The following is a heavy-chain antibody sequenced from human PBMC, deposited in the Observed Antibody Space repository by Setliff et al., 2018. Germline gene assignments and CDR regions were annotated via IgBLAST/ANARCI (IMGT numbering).Heavy chain of an antibody. V-gene: IGHV1-2*02. CDR3: ARADIVLMVYAISSGWFDP. D-gene: IGHD2-8*01. CDR2: INPNSGGT. J-gene: IGHJ5*02. CDR1: GYTFTGYY. Sequence: ASVKVSCKASGYTFTGYYMHWVRQAPGQGLEWMGWINPNSGGTNYAQKFQGRVTMTGDTSISTAYMELSRLRSDDTAVYYCARADIVLMVYAISSGWFDPWGQGILVTVS.